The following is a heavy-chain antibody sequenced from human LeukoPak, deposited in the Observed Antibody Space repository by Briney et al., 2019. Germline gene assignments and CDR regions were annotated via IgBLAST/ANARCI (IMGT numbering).Heavy chain of an antibody. CDR1: GGSFSGYY. V-gene: IGHV4-34*01. Sequence: SETLSLTCAVYGGSFSGYYWSWIRQPPGKGLEWIGEVNHSGSTNYNPSLKSRVTISVDTSKNQFSLKLSSVTAADTAVYYCARGPLGYCSGGSCYGLVRWFDPWGQGTLVTVSS. J-gene: IGHJ5*02. CDR3: ARGPLGYCSGGSCYGLVRWFDP. CDR2: VNHSGST. D-gene: IGHD2-15*01.